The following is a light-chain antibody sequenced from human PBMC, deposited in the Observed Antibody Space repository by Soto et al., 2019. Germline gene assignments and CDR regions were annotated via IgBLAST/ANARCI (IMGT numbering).Light chain of an antibody. CDR1: QSVSSN. CDR3: QQYNNWRGT. J-gene: IGKJ1*01. V-gene: IGKV3-15*01. CDR2: GAS. Sequence: EIVMTQSPATLSVSPGERATLSCRASQSVSSNLAWYQQQPGQAPRLLIYGASTRATGIPARFSGSRYGTEFTLTISSLQSEDFAVYYCQQYNNWRGTFGQGTKVEIK.